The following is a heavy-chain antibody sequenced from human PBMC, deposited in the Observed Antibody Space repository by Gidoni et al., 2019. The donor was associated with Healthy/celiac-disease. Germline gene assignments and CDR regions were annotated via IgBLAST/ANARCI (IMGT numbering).Heavy chain of an antibody. Sequence: QVQLVESGGGVVQPGRSLRLSSAASGFTLSSYAMHWVRQAPGKGLEWVAVISNDGSNKYYADSVKGRFTISRDNSKNTLYLQMNSLRAEDTAVYYCAREKAPQAPTLDYWGQGTLVTVSS. J-gene: IGHJ4*02. CDR1: GFTLSSYA. V-gene: IGHV3-30-3*01. CDR2: ISNDGSNK. CDR3: AREKAPQAPTLDY.